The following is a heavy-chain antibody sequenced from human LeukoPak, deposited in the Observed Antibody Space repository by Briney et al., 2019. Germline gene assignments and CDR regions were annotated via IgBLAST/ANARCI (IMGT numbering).Heavy chain of an antibody. CDR3: ARVGVGTVAGNYFDD. CDR2: INPNSGGT. V-gene: IGHV1-2*02. J-gene: IGHJ4*02. CDR1: GYSFTGYY. D-gene: IGHD6-19*01. Sequence: ASVKVSCKASGYSFTGYYMHWVRQAPGQGPEWMGWINPNSGGTNYAQKFQGRVTMTRDTSISTAYMELGSLTSDDTAVYYCARVGVGTVAGNYFDDWGQGTLVTVSS.